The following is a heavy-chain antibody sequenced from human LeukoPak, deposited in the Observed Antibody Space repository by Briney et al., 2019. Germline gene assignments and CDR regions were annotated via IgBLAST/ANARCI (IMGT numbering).Heavy chain of an antibody. D-gene: IGHD6-19*01. V-gene: IGHV3-48*01. CDR1: GFTFSTFS. CDR3: ARRGYTSGWDY. J-gene: IGHJ4*02. Sequence: GGSLRLSCAASGFTFSTFSMNWVRQAPGKGLEWVSYIASTTNTVYYADSVKGRFTLSRDNARNSLYLHMNSLRAEDTAVYYCARRGYTSGWDYWGQGTLVTVSS. CDR2: IASTTNTV.